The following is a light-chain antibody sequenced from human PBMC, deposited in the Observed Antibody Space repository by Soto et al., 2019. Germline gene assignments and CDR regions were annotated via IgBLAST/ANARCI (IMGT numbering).Light chain of an antibody. Sequence: QSVLTQPPSVSGAPGQRVTISCTGSSSNIGAGYDVHWYQQLPGTAPKLLIYANSNRPSGLPDRFSASKSGTSASLAITGLQAEDGADYYCQSYDSSLSGSVFGGGTKLTV. J-gene: IGLJ2*01. CDR3: QSYDSSLSGSV. CDR1: SSNIGAGYD. CDR2: ANS. V-gene: IGLV1-40*01.